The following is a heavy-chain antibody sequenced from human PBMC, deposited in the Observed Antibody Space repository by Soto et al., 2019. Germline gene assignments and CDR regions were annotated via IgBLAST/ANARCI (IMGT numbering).Heavy chain of an antibody. J-gene: IGHJ4*02. CDR1: GGSFKSGSYS. CDR2: VYHTGRT. CDR3: ARDFAYFDS. Sequence: PSETLSLTCTVSGGSFKSGSYSWSWIRQPPGKGLEWIGYVYHTGRTSYNPSLKSRVSISMDTSKNTFSLNLDPVTAADTAVYFCARDFAYFDSWGQGTLVTVSS. D-gene: IGHD3-3*01. V-gene: IGHV4-61*01.